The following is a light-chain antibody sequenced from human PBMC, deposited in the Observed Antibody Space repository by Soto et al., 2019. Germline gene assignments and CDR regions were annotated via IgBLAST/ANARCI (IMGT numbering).Light chain of an antibody. CDR1: QSVSSSY. CDR3: QQYGSSTT. CDR2: GAS. J-gene: IGKJ1*01. V-gene: IGKV3-20*01. Sequence: EIVLTQSPGTLSLSPGERATLSCRASQSVSSSYLAWYQQKPGQAPRLLIYGASSRATGIPDRFSGSGSGTDFTRTSSRLEPEDFAVYYCQQYGSSTTFGQGTKVEIK.